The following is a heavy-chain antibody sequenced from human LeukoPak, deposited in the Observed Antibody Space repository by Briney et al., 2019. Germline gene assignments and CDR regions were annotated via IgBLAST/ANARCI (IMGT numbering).Heavy chain of an antibody. CDR1: GGSISSYY. CDR2: ISYSGST. V-gene: IGHV4-59*08. D-gene: IGHD2/OR15-2a*01. Sequence: SETLSLTCTVSGGSISSYYWSWVRQPPGKGLEWIGYISYSGSTNSNPSLKSRVTISLDTSKNQFSLKLSSVTAADTAVYYCAGHHPRNTVDFWGQGTLVTVSS. J-gene: IGHJ4*02. CDR3: AGHHPRNTVDF.